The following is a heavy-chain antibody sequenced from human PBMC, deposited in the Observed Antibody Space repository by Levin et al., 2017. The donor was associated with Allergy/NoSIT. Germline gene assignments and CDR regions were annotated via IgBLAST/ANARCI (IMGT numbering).Heavy chain of an antibody. V-gene: IGHV5-10-1*01. CDR3: ARLGYCTGGSCYYTDY. J-gene: IGHJ4*02. CDR1: GYSFTNYW. Sequence: GESLKISCKGSGYSFTNYWISWVRQMPGKGLEWMGRIDPSNSYTNYSPSFQGHVTISADKSISTAYLQWSSLEASDTAMYYCARLGYCTGGSCYYTDYWGQGTLVTVSS. CDR2: IDPSNSYT. D-gene: IGHD2-15*01.